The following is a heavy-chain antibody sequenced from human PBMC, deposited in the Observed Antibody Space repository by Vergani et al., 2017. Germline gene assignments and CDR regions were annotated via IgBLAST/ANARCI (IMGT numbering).Heavy chain of an antibody. CDR1: GGTFSSYA. V-gene: IGHV1-69*01. CDR2: IIPIFGTA. D-gene: IGHD3-22*01. Sequence: QVQLVQSGAEVKKPGSSVKVSCKASGGTFSSYAISWVRQAPGQGLEWMGGIIPIFGTANYAQKFQGRATITADESTSTAYMELSRLRSEDTAVYYCARGPPYDSSGYYYALFDYWGQGTLVTVSS. CDR3: ARGPPYDSSGYYYALFDY. J-gene: IGHJ4*02.